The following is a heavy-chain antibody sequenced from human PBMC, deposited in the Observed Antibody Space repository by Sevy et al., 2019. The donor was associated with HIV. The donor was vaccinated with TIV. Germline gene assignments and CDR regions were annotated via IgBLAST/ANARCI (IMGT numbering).Heavy chain of an antibody. J-gene: IGHJ4*02. Sequence: SETLSLTCAVSCGSISSSNWWSWVRQPPGKGLEWIGEIYRGGSTNYNPSLKSRVTISVDKSKNQFSLKLSSVTAADTAVYYCARVGGSYSSSWGYFDYWGQGTLVTVSS. CDR2: IYRGGST. V-gene: IGHV4-4*02. CDR1: CGSISSSNW. D-gene: IGHD6-6*01. CDR3: ARVGGSYSSSWGYFDY.